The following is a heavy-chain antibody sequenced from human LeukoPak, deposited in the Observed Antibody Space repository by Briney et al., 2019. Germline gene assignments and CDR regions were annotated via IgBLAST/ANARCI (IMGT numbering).Heavy chain of an antibody. CDR1: GFTFSIYS. Sequence: GGSLRLSCAASGFTFSIYSMNWVRQAPGKGLEWVSSISSSGSSIYYADSLRGRVTVSRDNAKNSLFLQMNSRRDEDTAVYFCARGPSCSSTSCYTTGLFDYWGQGTLVTVSS. D-gene: IGHD2-2*01. CDR3: ARGPSCSSTSCYTTGLFDY. J-gene: IGHJ4*02. V-gene: IGHV3-21*01. CDR2: ISSSGSSI.